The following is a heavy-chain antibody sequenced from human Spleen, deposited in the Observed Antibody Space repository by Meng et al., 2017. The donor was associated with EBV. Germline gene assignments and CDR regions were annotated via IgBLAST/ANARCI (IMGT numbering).Heavy chain of an antibody. Sequence: LELRESGPGLVKASETLSLTCTASGGSISSSSDFWAWIRQPPGKGLEWIGSFYYSMTTYYNPSLKSRITISVDTSKNQLSLKLSSVTAADTAVYFCARNSDWNDFDSWGQGTLVTVSS. CDR2: FYYSMTT. D-gene: IGHD1-1*01. CDR1: GGSISSSSDF. V-gene: IGHV4-39*01. J-gene: IGHJ4*02. CDR3: ARNSDWNDFDS.